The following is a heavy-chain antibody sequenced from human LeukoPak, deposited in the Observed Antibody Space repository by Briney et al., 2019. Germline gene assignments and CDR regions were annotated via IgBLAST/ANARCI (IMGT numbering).Heavy chain of an antibody. CDR3: ARDHTDGDAFDY. V-gene: IGHV3-48*03. CDR1: GFTFSSYE. J-gene: IGHJ4*02. D-gene: IGHD4-17*01. Sequence: GGSLRLSCAASGFTFSSYEMNWVRRAPGKGLEWVSYISSSGSTIYYADSVKGRFTISRDNAKNSLYLQMNSLRAEDTAVYYCARDHTDGDAFDYWGQGTLVTVSS. CDR2: ISSSGSTI.